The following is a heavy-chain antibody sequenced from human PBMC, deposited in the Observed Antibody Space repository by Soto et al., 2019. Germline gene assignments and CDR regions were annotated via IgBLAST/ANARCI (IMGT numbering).Heavy chain of an antibody. CDR1: GFTVSSYW. J-gene: IGHJ4*02. Sequence: GGSLRLSCAASGFTVSSYWTHWVRQAPGKGLVWVSRISPAGSSTYYADSVRGRFTISKDTAKNTVYLQINSLGAEDAAVYYCARGSTGYGNFDSWGQGTLVTVSS. CDR2: ISPAGSST. D-gene: IGHD5-12*01. V-gene: IGHV3-74*01. CDR3: ARGSTGYGNFDS.